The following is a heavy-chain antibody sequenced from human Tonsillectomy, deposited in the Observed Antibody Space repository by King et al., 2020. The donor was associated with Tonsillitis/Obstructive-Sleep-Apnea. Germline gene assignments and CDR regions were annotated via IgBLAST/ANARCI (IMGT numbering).Heavy chain of an antibody. CDR2: MTFHGSNK. J-gene: IGHJ4*02. D-gene: IGHD5-12*01. CDR3: VRGQPYSGYDSKY. V-gene: IGHV3-30*04. CDR1: GFTFSSYA. Sequence: VQLVESGGGVVQPGRSLRLSCAASGFTFSSYAMHWVRQAPGKGLEWVAVMTFHGSNKYYAASVKGRFTISRDNSKNTLYLQLNSLRPEDTAVYYCVRGQPYSGYDSKYWGQGTLVTVSS.